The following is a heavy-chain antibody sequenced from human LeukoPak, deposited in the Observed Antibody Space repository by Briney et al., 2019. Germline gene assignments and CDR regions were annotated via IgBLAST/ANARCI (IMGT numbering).Heavy chain of an antibody. J-gene: IGHJ4*02. CDR3: ARDGVDAGIYFDC. Sequence: GGSLRLSCAASGFTFSSYSMNWVRQAPGKGLEWVANINQDGREKYSMDSVKGRFTISRDNTKNSLYLEMNSLRAEDTAVYYCARDGVDAGIYFDCWGQGTLVTVSS. D-gene: IGHD6-13*01. V-gene: IGHV3-7*01. CDR1: GFTFSSYS. CDR2: INQDGREK.